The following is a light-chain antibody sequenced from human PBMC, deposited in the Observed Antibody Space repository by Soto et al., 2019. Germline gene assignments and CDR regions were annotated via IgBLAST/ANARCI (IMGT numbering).Light chain of an antibody. Sequence: EIVLTKSPGTLSLSPGARATLSCRASQSVSSSYLAWYQQKPGQAPRLLIYGASSRATGIPDRFSGSGSGIDFTLTISRLEPEDFAVYYCQQYGSSPLTFGGGTKVEIK. CDR3: QQYGSSPLT. J-gene: IGKJ4*01. CDR2: GAS. V-gene: IGKV3-20*01. CDR1: QSVSSSY.